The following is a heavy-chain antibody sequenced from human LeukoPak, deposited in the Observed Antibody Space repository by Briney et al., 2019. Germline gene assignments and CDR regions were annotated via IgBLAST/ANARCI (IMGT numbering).Heavy chain of an antibody. CDR2: INSDGINT. V-gene: IGHV3-74*01. CDR1: GFTFSNYW. D-gene: IGHD3-9*01. CDR3: TRGADSGYSSDN. J-gene: IGHJ4*02. Sequence: GGSLRLSCAASGFTFSNYWMHWVRQAPGKGLVWVSRINSDGINTSYADSVKGRFTISGDNAKNTLYLQMNSLRAEDTAVYYCTRGADSGYSSDNWGQGTLVSVSS.